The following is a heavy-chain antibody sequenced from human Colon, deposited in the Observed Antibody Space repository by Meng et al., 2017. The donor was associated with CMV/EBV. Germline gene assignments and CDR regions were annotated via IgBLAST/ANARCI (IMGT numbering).Heavy chain of an antibody. CDR1: GYTFTGHH. Sequence: ASVKVSSKASGYTFTGHHMHWVRQVPGQGLEWMGWINSNSGGTKYAQKFQGRVTMTRDTSISTAYMELTSLRSDDTAVYYCARDLVVVIPDDLWGQGTLVTVSS. D-gene: IGHD2-2*01. J-gene: IGHJ5*02. CDR3: ARDLVVVIPDDL. V-gene: IGHV1-2*02. CDR2: INSNSGGT.